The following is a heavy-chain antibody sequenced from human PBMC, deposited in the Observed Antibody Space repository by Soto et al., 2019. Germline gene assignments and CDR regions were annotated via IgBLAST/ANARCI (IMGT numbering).Heavy chain of an antibody. CDR2: IFYSGTT. V-gene: IGHV4-59*01. D-gene: IGHD1-26*01. J-gene: IGHJ3*02. Sequence: QVQLQESGPRLVKPSETLSLTCTVSGGSISSCFWSWIRQSPGEGLEWIGYIFYSGTTNYSPSLKSRVTMSLGTAKNQFSLNLTSVTAADTAVYYCARGRGGTYDAFDIWGQGTMVTVSS. CDR3: ARGRGGTYDAFDI. CDR1: GGSISSCF.